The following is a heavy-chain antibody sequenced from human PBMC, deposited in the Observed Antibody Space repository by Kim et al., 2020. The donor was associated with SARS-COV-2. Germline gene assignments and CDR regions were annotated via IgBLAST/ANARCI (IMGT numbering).Heavy chain of an antibody. CDR2: IYYSGST. CDR3: ARDGPTAYYYGMDV. CDR1: GGSVSSGSYY. V-gene: IGHV4-61*01. J-gene: IGHJ6*02. D-gene: IGHD4-17*01. Sequence: SETLSLTCTVSGGSVSSGSYYWSWIRQPPGKGLEWIGYIYYSGSTSYNPSLKSRVTISVDTSKNQFSLTLSSVTAADTAVYYCARDGPTAYYYGMDVWGQGTTVTVSS.